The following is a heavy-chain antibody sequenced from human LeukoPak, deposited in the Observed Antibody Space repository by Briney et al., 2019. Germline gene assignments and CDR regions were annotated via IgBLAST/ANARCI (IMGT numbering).Heavy chain of an antibody. V-gene: IGHV1-24*01. CDR1: GYTLTELS. CDR2: FDLEDGET. CDR3: ATDFRPYYYGSGSYSSDY. Sequence: GAVTVSCKVSGYTLTELSMHWVRQAPGKGLEWMGGFDLEDGETIYAQKFQGRVTMTQETSTDTAYMELSSLRSEDTAVYYCATDFRPYYYGSGSYSSDYWGQGTLVTVS. J-gene: IGHJ4*02. D-gene: IGHD3-10*01.